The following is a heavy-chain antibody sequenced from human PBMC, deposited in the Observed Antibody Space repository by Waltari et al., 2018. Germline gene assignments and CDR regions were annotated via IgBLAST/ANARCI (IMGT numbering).Heavy chain of an antibody. CDR2: IKHDGSET. CDR1: GFNLTACL. CDR3: ARYEGHCIGDFCYFPDAFDT. V-gene: IGHV3-7*01. J-gene: IGHJ3*02. D-gene: IGHD2-8*02. Sequence: EELLVESGGDLVHPGGSLRLSCAVSGFNLTACLVSWVRRAPGKGLEWVANIKHDGSETNYVDSVKGRFTISRDNAKKSVYLQMNSLRADDTAIYFCARYEGHCIGDFCYFPDAFDTWGQGTMVTVSS.